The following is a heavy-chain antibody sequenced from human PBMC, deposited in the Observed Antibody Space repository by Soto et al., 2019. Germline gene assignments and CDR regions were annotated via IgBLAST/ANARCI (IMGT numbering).Heavy chain of an antibody. V-gene: IGHV6-1*01. CDR1: GDSVSSNSAA. Sequence: PSETLSLTCAISGDSVSSNSAAWNWIRQSPSRGLEWLGRTYYRSKLYNDYAVSVKSRITINPDTSKNQFSLQLNSVTPEDTAVYYCARGEDGYCSSTSCYEREYNWFDPWGQGTLVTVSS. CDR2: TYYRSKLYN. CDR3: ARGEDGYCSSTSCYEREYNWFDP. D-gene: IGHD2-2*03. J-gene: IGHJ5*02.